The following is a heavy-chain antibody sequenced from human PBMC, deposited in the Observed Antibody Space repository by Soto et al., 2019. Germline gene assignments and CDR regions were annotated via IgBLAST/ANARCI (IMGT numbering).Heavy chain of an antibody. CDR3: ARGGGSDSFDY. CDR2: INHLETA. Sequence: SETLSLTCTVSGASITYGGYSWSWIRQTPGKGLEWIGYINHLETAFYNPSFESRLTLSIDRAKNQFSLKLHSMSAADRAVYFCARGGGSDSFDYWGQGILVTVSS. D-gene: IGHD1-26*01. CDR1: GASITYGGYS. J-gene: IGHJ4*02. V-gene: IGHV4-30-2*01.